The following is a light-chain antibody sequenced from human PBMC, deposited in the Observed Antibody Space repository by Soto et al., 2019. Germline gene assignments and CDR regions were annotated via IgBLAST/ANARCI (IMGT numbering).Light chain of an antibody. CDR3: QQYGSSPTT. J-gene: IGKJ3*01. V-gene: IGKV3-15*01. CDR2: AAS. Sequence: EIEMTQSPATLSLAPGERVTLSCWASESVSTNLAWYQQKAGQAPRLLIYAASTRATGIPARFSGSGSGTEFTLTISSLQSEDFAVYYCQQYGSSPTTFGPGTKVDI. CDR1: ESVSTN.